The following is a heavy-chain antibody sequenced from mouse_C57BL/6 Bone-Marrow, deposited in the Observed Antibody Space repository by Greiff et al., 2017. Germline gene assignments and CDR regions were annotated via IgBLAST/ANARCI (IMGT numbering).Heavy chain of an antibody. CDR2: IYPRSGNT. V-gene: IGHV1-81*01. J-gene: IGHJ2*01. CDR3: ARLSGFDY. D-gene: IGHD3-1*01. CDR1: GYTFTSYG. Sequence: VQLQQSGAELARPGASVKLSCKASGYTFTSYGISWVKQRTGQGLDWIGEIYPRSGNTYYNEKFKGKATLTADKSSRTAYMEFRSLTSEDSAVYFCARLSGFDYWGQGTTLTVSS.